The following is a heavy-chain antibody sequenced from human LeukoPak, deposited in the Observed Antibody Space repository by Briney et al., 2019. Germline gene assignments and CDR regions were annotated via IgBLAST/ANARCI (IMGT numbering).Heavy chain of an antibody. V-gene: IGHV3-48*04. J-gene: IGHJ6*03. Sequence: GGSLRLSCAASGFSFSGYSMNWVRQAPGKGLEWVSYISGSSGTIYNADSVTGRFTIFRDNAKNSLYLQMNSLRAEDTALYYCARGQGDFWSGPYYYYYMDVWGKGTTVTVSS. CDR1: GFSFSGYS. CDR3: ARGQGDFWSGPYYYYYMDV. D-gene: IGHD3-3*01. CDR2: ISGSSGTI.